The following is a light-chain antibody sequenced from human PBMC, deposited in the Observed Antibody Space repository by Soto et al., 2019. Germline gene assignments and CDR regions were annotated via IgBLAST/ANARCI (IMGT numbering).Light chain of an antibody. Sequence: EIVLTQSPGTLSLSPGERATLSCRASQSFNSIYLAWYQQKPGQAPRLLIYGASTRATGIPARFSGSGSGTEFTLSIGSLQSEDFAVYYCQQYNDWSPTFGQGTKVDIK. CDR1: QSFNSIY. J-gene: IGKJ1*01. CDR3: QQYNDWSPT. V-gene: IGKV3-15*01. CDR2: GAS.